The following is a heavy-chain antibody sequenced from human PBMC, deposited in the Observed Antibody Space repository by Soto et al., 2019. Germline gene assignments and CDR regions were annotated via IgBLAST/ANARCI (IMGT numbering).Heavy chain of an antibody. CDR2: IDPSDSYT. CDR3: ATSAYSSSWSPWFDP. J-gene: IGHJ5*02. Sequence: PGESLKISCKGSGYSFTSYWISWVRQMPGKGLEWMGRIDPSDSYTNYSPSLQGHVTISADKSISTAYLQWSSLKASDTAMYYCATSAYSSSWSPWFDPWGQGTLVTVSS. CDR1: GYSFTSYW. V-gene: IGHV5-10-1*01. D-gene: IGHD6-13*01.